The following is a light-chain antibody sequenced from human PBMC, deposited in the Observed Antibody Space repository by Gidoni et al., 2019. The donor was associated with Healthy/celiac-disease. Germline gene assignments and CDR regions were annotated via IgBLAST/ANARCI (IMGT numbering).Light chain of an antibody. CDR3: QSYDSSLSGYVV. J-gene: IGLJ2*01. CDR2: GNS. V-gene: IGLV1-40*01. Sequence: QSVLTQPPSVSVAPGQRVTIYCTGRSSNIGAGYDVHWYQQLPGTAPKPLIYGNSNRPSGVPDRFSGSKSGTSASLAITGLQAEDEADYYCQSYDSSLSGYVVFGGGTKLTVL. CDR1: SSNIGAGYD.